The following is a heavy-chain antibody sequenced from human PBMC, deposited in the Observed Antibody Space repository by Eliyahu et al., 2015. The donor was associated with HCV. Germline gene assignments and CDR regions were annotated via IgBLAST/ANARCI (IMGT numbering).Heavy chain of an antibody. CDR3: ATGGVLDY. V-gene: IGHV1-2*02. CDR1: GYTFIDYY. J-gene: IGHJ4*02. CDR2: INPNGGGT. Sequence: QVQMVQSGAEVKEPGASVRVSCKASGYTFIDYYIHWVPPAPGQGLEWMGFINPNGGGTNYPQKFQGRVTMTRDTSISTVYMQLTRLTSDDTAMYYCATGGVLDYWGQGTLVTVSS. D-gene: IGHD3-16*01.